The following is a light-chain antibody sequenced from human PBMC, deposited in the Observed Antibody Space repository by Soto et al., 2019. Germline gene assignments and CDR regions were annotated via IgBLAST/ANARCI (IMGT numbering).Light chain of an antibody. J-gene: IGLJ1*01. CDR2: RNN. CDR1: SSNIGSNY. CDR3: AAWDDSLSGPV. V-gene: IGLV1-47*01. Sequence: QSVLTQPPSASGTPGQRVTISCSGSSSNIGSNYVYWYQQLPGTAPKLLIYRNNQRPSGVPDRFSGSKSGTSASLAISGLRSEDEADYYSAAWDDSLSGPVFGTGTKLTVL.